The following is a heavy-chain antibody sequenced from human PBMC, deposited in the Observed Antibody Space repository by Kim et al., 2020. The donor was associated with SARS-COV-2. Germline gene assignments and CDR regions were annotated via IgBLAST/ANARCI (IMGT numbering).Heavy chain of an antibody. CDR1: GFTFSDYY. V-gene: IGHV3-11*01. J-gene: IGHJ5*02. CDR2: ISSSGSTI. Sequence: GGSLRLSCAASGFTFSDYYMSWIRQAPGKGLEWVSYISSSGSTIYYADSVKGRFTISRDNAKNSLYLQMNSLRAEDTAVYYCARGTYDYVLGSPPGVWFDPWGQGTLVTVSS. CDR3: ARGTYDYVLGSPPGVWFDP. D-gene: IGHD3-16*01.